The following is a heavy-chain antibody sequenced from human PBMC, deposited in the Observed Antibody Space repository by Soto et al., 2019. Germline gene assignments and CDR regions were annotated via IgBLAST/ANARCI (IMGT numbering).Heavy chain of an antibody. D-gene: IGHD2-15*01. Sequence: ASETLSLTCAVSVGSISSYYWSWIRQPPGKGLEWIGYIYYSGSTNYNPSLKSRVTISVDTSKNQFSLKLSSVTAADTAVYYCARVGYCSGGSCFYYFDYWGQGTLVTVSS. J-gene: IGHJ4*02. V-gene: IGHV4-59*01. CDR3: ARVGYCSGGSCFYYFDY. CDR2: IYYSGST. CDR1: VGSISSYY.